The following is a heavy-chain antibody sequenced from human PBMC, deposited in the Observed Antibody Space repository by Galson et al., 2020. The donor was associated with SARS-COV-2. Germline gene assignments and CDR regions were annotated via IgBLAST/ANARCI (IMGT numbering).Heavy chain of an antibody. V-gene: IGHV1-69*13. CDR3: ARGEPRGSYYEYYYYYYMDV. J-gene: IGHJ6*03. CDR2: IIPIFGTA. Sequence: SVKVSCKASGGTFSSYAISWVRQAPGQGLEWMGGIIPIFGTANYAQKFQGRVTITADESTSTAYMELSSLRSEDTAVYYCARGEPRGSYYEYYYYYYMDVWGKGTTVTVSS. CDR1: GGTFSSYA. D-gene: IGHD1-26*01.